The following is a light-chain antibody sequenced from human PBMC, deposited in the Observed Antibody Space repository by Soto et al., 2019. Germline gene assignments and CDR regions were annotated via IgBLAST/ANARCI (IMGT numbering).Light chain of an antibody. V-gene: IGLV2-14*01. CDR3: SSYTTSSTPVL. CDR2: EVT. Sequence: QSALTQPASVSGSPGQSITISCTGTSSHFDFYNYVSWYQHHPGKAPKLLISEVTNRPSGVSYRFSGSKSGNTASLTISGLQTEDEADYYCSSYTTSSTPVLFGGGTKLTVL. J-gene: IGLJ2*01. CDR1: SSHFDFYNY.